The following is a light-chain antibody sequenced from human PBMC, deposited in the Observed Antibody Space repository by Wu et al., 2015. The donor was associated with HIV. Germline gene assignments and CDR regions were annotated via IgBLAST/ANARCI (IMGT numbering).Light chain of an antibody. CDR3: QQYTSWPLT. Sequence: EIVLTQSPVTLSLSPGERATLSCRASQSVGSFLAWYQQRPGQSPRLLIYGASTRATGIPARFSGSGSGTEFTLTINSMQSEDFAVYSCQQYTSWPLTFGGGTKVEIK. V-gene: IGKV3-15*01. CDR2: GAS. J-gene: IGKJ4*01. CDR1: QSVGSF.